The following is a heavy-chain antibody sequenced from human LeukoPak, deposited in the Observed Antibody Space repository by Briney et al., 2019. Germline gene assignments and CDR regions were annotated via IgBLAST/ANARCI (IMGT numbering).Heavy chain of an antibody. D-gene: IGHD4-17*01. J-gene: IGHJ4*02. Sequence: PGGSLRLSCAASGFTFSSYWMHWVRQAPGKGLVWVSRVKSDGSSTNYADSVKGRSTISRDNAKNTLYLQMNSLRAEDTAVYDCAREDNGDYYVDYWGQGTLVTVSS. CDR3: AREDNGDYYVDY. V-gene: IGHV3-74*01. CDR2: VKSDGSST. CDR1: GFTFSSYW.